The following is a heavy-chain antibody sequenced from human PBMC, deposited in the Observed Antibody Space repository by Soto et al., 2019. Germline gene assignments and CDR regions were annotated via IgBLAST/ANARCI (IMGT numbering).Heavy chain of an antibody. D-gene: IGHD3-3*01. CDR2: ISGSGGST. Sequence: GGSLRLSCAASGFTFSSYAMSWVRQAPGKGLEWVSAISGSGGSTYYADSVKGRFTISRDNSKNTLYLQMNSLRAEDTAVYYCAKETGYDFWSVEVDDGMDVWGQGTTVTVSS. J-gene: IGHJ6*02. CDR3: AKETGYDFWSVEVDDGMDV. V-gene: IGHV3-23*01. CDR1: GFTFSSYA.